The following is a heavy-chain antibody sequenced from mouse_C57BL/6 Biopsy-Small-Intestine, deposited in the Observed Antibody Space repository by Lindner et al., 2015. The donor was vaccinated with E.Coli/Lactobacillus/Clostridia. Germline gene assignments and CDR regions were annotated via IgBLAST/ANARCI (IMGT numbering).Heavy chain of an antibody. D-gene: IGHD1-3*01. CDR2: MNAKSGKT. J-gene: IGHJ4*01. V-gene: IGHV1-81*01. CDR3: AINKAGMGAPVPDV. CDR1: GNTFSSYD. Sequence: SVKVSCKASGNTFSSYDINWVRQASGQGLEWMGWMNAKSGKTDYAQKFRGRVTMTRDTSISTAYMELSSLRSDDTAVYYCAINKAGMGAPVPDVWGQGSLVTVSS.